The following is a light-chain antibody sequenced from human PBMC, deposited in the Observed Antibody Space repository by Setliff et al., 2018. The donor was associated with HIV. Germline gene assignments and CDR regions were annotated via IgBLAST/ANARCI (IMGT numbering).Light chain of an antibody. V-gene: IGLV2-23*01. J-gene: IGLJ1*01. CDR3: CSNTGSNTFV. Sequence: QSVLTQPASVSGSPGQSITISCTGTSNDVGRYDLVSWYQQHPARAPKLIIYQATRRPSGVSNRFSDSKSGNVASLTISGLQAEDEADYYCCSNTGSNTFVFGTGTKVTVL. CDR2: QAT. CDR1: SNDVGRYDL.